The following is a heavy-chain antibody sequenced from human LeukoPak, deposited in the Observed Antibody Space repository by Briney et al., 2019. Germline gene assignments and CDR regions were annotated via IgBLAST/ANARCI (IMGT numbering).Heavy chain of an antibody. V-gene: IGHV4-39*01. Sequence: SETLTLTCTVSGGTISITSYYWGRIRQPPGKGLEWIGSIYNSGSTYYNPSLKSRVTMSVDTSKNQFSLKLSSVTAADTAVYYCARITFGCVNAPDYWGQGTMVTVSS. J-gene: IGHJ4*03. CDR1: GGTISITSYY. CDR2: IYNSGST. CDR3: ARITFGCVNAPDY. D-gene: IGHD3-16*01.